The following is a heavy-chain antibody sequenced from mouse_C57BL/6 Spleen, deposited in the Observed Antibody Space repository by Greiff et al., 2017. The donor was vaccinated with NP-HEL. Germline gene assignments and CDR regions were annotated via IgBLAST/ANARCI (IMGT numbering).Heavy chain of an antibody. Sequence: QVQLQQSGAELVRPGASVTLSCKASGYTFTDYEMHWVKQTPVHGLEWIGAIDPETGGTAYNQKFKGKAILTADKSSSTAYMELRSLTSEDSAVYYCTRVGYYVGFDYWGQGTTLTVSS. CDR2: IDPETGGT. CDR1: GYTFTDYE. J-gene: IGHJ2*01. V-gene: IGHV1-15*01. D-gene: IGHD2-3*01. CDR3: TRVGYYVGFDY.